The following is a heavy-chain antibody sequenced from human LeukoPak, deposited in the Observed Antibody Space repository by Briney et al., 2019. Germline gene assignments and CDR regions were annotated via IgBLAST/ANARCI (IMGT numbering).Heavy chain of an antibody. D-gene: IGHD6-19*01. CDR3: ARTSGYSSGWYSP. CDR2: INHSGST. Sequence: SETLSLTCAVYGGSFSGYYWSWIRQPPRKGLEWIGEINHSGSTNYNPSLKSRVTISVDTSKNQFSLKLSSVTAADTAVYYCARTSGYSSGWYSPWGQGTLVTVSS. V-gene: IGHV4-34*01. J-gene: IGHJ1*01. CDR1: GGSFSGYY.